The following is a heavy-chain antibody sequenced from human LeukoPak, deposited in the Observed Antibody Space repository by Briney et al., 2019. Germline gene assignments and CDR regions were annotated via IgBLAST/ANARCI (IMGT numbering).Heavy chain of an antibody. V-gene: IGHV1-46*01. CDR2: INPSGGST. Sequence: ASVKVSCKASGYTFTSYYMHWVRQAPGQGLEWMGIINPSGGSTSYAQKFQGRVTMTRDTSTSTVYMELSSLRSEDTAVYYCARDLSTPATVTTGGSFDYWGQGTLVTVSS. D-gene: IGHD4-17*01. CDR3: ARDLSTPATVTTGGSFDY. J-gene: IGHJ4*02. CDR1: GYTFTSYY.